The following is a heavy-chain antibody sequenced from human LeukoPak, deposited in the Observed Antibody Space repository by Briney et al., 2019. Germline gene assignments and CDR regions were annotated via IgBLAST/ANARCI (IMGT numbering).Heavy chain of an antibody. CDR1: GYTFTSYD. CDR2: MNPNSGNT. J-gene: IGHJ4*02. Sequence: GASVKVSCKASGYTFTSYDINWVRQATGQGLEWMGWMNPNSGNTGYAQKFQGRVTMTRNTSISTAYIELSSLRSEDTAVYYCARGLGYYDSSGYYPDYWGQGSLVTVSS. D-gene: IGHD3-22*01. V-gene: IGHV1-8*01. CDR3: ARGLGYYDSSGYYPDY.